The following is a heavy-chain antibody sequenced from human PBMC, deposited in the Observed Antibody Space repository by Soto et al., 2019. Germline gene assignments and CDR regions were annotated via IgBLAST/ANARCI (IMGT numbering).Heavy chain of an antibody. J-gene: IGHJ4*02. CDR1: GSSISPYY. Sequence: SETLSLTCIVSGSSISPYYWSWLRQPPGKGLEWIGYIHYSGSTKYNPSLKSRVTISVDTSKNQFSLRLSSVTAADTAVYYCVRVGGYHGDYPNVDYWGQGTLVTV. D-gene: IGHD4-17*01. CDR2: IHYSGST. CDR3: VRVGGYHGDYPNVDY. V-gene: IGHV4-59*01.